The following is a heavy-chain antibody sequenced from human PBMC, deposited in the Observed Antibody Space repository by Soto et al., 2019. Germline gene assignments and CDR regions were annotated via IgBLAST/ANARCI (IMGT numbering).Heavy chain of an antibody. Sequence: SETLSLTCTVSGGSVSSGSYYWSWIRQPPGKGLEWIGYIYYSGSTNYNPSLKSRVTISVDTSKNQFSLKLSSVTAADTAVYYCARELKTQTYYYDSSGYYDWGQGTLVTVSS. CDR2: IYYSGST. D-gene: IGHD3-22*01. CDR3: ARELKTQTYYYDSSGYYD. V-gene: IGHV4-61*01. J-gene: IGHJ4*02. CDR1: GGSVSSGSYY.